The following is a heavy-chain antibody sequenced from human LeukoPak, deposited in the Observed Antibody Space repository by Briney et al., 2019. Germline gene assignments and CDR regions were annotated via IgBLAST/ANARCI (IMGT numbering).Heavy chain of an antibody. J-gene: IGHJ4*02. CDR2: ISSSGNTR. D-gene: IGHD5-24*01. V-gene: IGHV3-48*03. CDR3: ARESREMATLIDY. CDR1: GFTFDDYG. Sequence: QSGGSLRLSCAASGFTFDDYGMSWVRQAPGKGLEWVSYISSSGNTRYYADSVKGRFTISRDNAKNSLYLQMNSLRAEDTGVYYCARESREMATLIDYWGQGTLVTVSS.